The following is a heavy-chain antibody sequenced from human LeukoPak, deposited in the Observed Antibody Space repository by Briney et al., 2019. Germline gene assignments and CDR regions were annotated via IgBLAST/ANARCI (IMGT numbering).Heavy chain of an antibody. V-gene: IGHV3-23*01. CDR3: ARDFAFGWSGFQH. J-gene: IGHJ1*01. D-gene: IGHD6-19*01. CDR1: GFTFDNYA. CDR2: ISGSGGST. Sequence: PGGSLRLSCAASGFTFDNYAMSWIRQAPGKGLEWVSAISGSGGSTYYADSVKGRFTISRDNSKSTLYLQMNSLRAEDTAVYYCARDFAFGWSGFQHWGQGTLVTVSS.